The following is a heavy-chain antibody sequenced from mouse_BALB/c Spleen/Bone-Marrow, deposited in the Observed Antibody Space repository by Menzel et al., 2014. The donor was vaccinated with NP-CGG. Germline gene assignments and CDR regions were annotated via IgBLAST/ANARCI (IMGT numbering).Heavy chain of an antibody. CDR3: AREVVATDYFDY. D-gene: IGHD1-1*01. CDR1: GYTFTSYA. V-gene: IGHV1-14*01. Sequence: EVQLVESGPELVKPGASVKMSCKASGYTFTSYAMHWVKQKPGQGLEWIGYINPYNDGTKYNEKFKGKATLTSDKSSSTSEDSAVYYCAREVVATDYFDYWGQGTTLTVSS. CDR2: INPYNDGT. J-gene: IGHJ2*01.